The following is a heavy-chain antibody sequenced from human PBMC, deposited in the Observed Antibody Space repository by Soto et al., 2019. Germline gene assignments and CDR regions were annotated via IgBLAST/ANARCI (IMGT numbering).Heavy chain of an antibody. Sequence: EVQLVESGGGLVQPGGSLRLSCAASGFTFSDHYMDWVRQAPGKGLEWVGRTRNKANSYTTEYAASVRGRFTISRDDSKNSLYLPMNSLKTEDTAVYYCARVSCSSTSCYVGDYWGQGTLVTVSS. CDR3: ARVSCSSTSCYVGDY. D-gene: IGHD2-2*01. CDR2: TRNKANSYTT. CDR1: GFTFSDHY. V-gene: IGHV3-72*01. J-gene: IGHJ4*02.